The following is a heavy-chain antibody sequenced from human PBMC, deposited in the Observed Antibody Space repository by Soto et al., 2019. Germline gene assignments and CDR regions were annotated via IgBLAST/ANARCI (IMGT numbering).Heavy chain of an antibody. CDR2: INAGNGNT. V-gene: IGHV1-3*01. J-gene: IGHJ3*02. Sequence: ASVKVSCKASGYTFTSYAMHWVRQAPGQRLEWMGWINAGNGNTKYSQKFQGRVTITRDTSASTAYMERSSLRSEDTAVYYCARDKAGYSSGWYLGAFDIWGQGTMVTVSS. CDR3: ARDKAGYSSGWYLGAFDI. D-gene: IGHD6-13*01. CDR1: GYTFTSYA.